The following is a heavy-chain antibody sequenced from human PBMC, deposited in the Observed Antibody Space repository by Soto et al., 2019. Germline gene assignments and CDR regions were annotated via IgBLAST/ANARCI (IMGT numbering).Heavy chain of an antibody. J-gene: IGHJ4*02. V-gene: IGHV3-30-3*01. CDR2: VSYAGNSK. CDR3: ARAAVEYCGGDCGIDS. CDR1: GFTFNRFA. D-gene: IGHD2-21*02. Sequence: QVQLVESGGGVVQPGRSLRLSCAASGFTFNRFAMHWVRRAPGKGLEWLAIVSYAGNSKYYADSVKGRFTISRDNSKNTLALDMNSLSPEDTAVYYCARAAVEYCGGDCGIDSWGQGILVTVSS.